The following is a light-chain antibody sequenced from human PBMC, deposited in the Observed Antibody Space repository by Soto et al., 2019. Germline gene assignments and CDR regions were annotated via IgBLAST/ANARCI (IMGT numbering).Light chain of an antibody. Sequence: IQMNPSPSPLSASVGDRVTITCRASQSIGDSLAWYQQKPGKAPSLLISDVSSLERGVPSRFSGSGSGTEFTLTISSMQHDDFATFYCQQHNGYSRTFGHGTKVDI. CDR2: DVS. V-gene: IGKV1-5*01. CDR1: QSIGDS. J-gene: IGKJ1*01. CDR3: QQHNGYSRT.